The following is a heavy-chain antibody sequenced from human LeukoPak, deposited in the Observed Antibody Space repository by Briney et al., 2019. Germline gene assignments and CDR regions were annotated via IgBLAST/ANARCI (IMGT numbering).Heavy chain of an antibody. V-gene: IGHV4-30-2*06. J-gene: IGHJ4*02. CDR1: GGYIGSAGYS. CDR3: AGERGEEYSSGWYKTNFFDN. CDR2: IYQSGST. Sequence: PSETLSLTCAVSGGYIGSAGYSWSWIRQSPGKGLEWIGYIYQSGSTYYNPSLRSRVTISVDRSKNQFSLKLTSVTAADTAVYYCAGERGEEYSSGWYKTNFFDNWGQGIRVTVSS. D-gene: IGHD6-19*01.